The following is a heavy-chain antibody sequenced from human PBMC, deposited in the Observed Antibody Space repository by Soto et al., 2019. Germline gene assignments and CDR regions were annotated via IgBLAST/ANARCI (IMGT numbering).Heavy chain of an antibody. V-gene: IGHV1-69*01. CDR2: IIPIFGTA. CDR3: ARRATYYYDSSGYENWFDP. Sequence: QVQLVQSGAEVKKPGSSVKVSCKASGGTFSSYAISWVRQAPGQGLEWMGGIIPIFGTANYAQKFQGRVTITADESTSTAYMELSSLRSEDTAVYYCARRATYYYDSSGYENWFDPWGKGTLVTVAS. D-gene: IGHD3-22*01. J-gene: IGHJ5*02. CDR1: GGTFSSYA.